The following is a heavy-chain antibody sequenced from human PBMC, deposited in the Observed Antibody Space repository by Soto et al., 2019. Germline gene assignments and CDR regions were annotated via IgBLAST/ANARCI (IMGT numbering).Heavy chain of an antibody. CDR1: GGTFSNYA. CDR3: ARGWETVGTTTPFAY. CDR2: IIPLFGTP. Sequence: QVQLVQSGAEVKKPGSSVKVSCKASGGTFSNYAINWVRQAPGQGLEWMGGIIPLFGTPNYAQKFQGRVKFTAKKSTSTDYMELRSMRSDDTAVYYCARGWETVGTTTPFAYWGQGTLVTVSS. J-gene: IGHJ4*02. V-gene: IGHV1-69*06. D-gene: IGHD1-26*01.